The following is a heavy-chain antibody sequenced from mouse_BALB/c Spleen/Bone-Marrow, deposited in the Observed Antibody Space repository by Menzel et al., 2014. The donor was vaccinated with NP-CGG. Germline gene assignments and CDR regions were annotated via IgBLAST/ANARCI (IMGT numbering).Heavy chain of an antibody. CDR3: ARQLGLRWAMDY. V-gene: IGHV5-12-2*01. CDR2: ISNGGGST. CDR1: GFTFSSYT. D-gene: IGHD3-1*01. Sequence: EVKLVESGGGLVQPGGSLKLSYAASGFTFSSYTVSWVRQTPEKRLEWVAYISNGGGSTYYPDTVKGRFTISRDNAKNTLYLQMSSLKSEDTAMYYCARQLGLRWAMDYWGQGTSVTVSS. J-gene: IGHJ4*01.